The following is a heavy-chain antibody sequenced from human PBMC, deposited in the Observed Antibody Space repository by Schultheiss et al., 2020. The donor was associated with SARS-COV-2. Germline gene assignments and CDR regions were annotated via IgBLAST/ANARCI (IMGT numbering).Heavy chain of an antibody. CDR3: AKDQGIQLSGYYYYGMDV. D-gene: IGHD5-18*01. Sequence: GESLKISCAASGFTFSSYGMHWVRQAPGKGLEWVAVISYDGSNKYYADSVKGRFTISRDNSKNTLYLQMNSLRAEDTAVYYCAKDQGIQLSGYYYYGMDVWGQGTTVTVSS. J-gene: IGHJ6*02. CDR2: ISYDGSNK. CDR1: GFTFSSYG. V-gene: IGHV3-30*18.